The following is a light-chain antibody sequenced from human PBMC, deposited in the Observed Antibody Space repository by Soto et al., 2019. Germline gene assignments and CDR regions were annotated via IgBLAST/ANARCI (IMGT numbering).Light chain of an antibody. CDR3: QHYVERSPIT. V-gene: IGKV3-20*01. CDR2: GSC. CDR1: QSRSSR. J-gene: IGKJ5*01. Sequence: ILMTQPPGTLSLSPGERATLSCGVRQSRSSRVAWYQQKPGQAPRLLNAGSCSRASGPPKRFSGSGSGTYFTLTISRLEPEVVALYYRQHYVERSPITFGQGTRLEIK.